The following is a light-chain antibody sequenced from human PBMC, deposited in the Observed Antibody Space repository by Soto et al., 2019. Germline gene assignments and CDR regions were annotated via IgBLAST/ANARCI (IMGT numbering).Light chain of an antibody. J-gene: IGKJ2*01. CDR2: GAS. V-gene: IGKV3-15*01. Sequence: EIVMTQSPATLSVSPGERATLSCRASQSVSSNLAWYQQKPGQAPRLLIYGASTRATAIPARFSGSGSGTEFTLIISSLQSEDAAVYYCQQYNNWYTFGQGTKLEIK. CDR3: QQYNNWYT. CDR1: QSVSSN.